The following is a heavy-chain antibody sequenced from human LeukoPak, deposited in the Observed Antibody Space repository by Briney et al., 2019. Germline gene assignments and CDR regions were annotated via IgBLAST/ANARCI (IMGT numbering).Heavy chain of an antibody. V-gene: IGHV1-46*01. D-gene: IGHD1-26*01. CDR1: GYTFTSYY. CDR2: INPSGGST. Sequence: ASVKVSCKASGYTFTSYYMHWVRQAPGQGLVWMGIINPSGGSTSYAQKFQGRVTMTRDMSTSTVYMELSSLRSEDTAVYYCARDLVGSYYYYYYMDVWGKGTTVTVSS. CDR3: ARDLVGSYYYYYYMDV. J-gene: IGHJ6*03.